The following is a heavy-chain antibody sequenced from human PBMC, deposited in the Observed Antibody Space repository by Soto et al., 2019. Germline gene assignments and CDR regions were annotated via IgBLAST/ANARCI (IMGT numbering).Heavy chain of an antibody. CDR2: IYYSGNT. V-gene: IGHV4-39*01. J-gene: IGHJ6*02. CDR1: GGSISSSSCY. CDR3: ARLDYGSGTRSYYFGMDV. D-gene: IGHD3-10*01. Sequence: SETLSLTCTVSGGSISSSSCYWGWLRQPPGKGLEWIGNIYYSGNTYYNASLKSRVTISVDTSKNQFSLRLNSVTAADTALYYCARLDYGSGTRSYYFGMDVWGQGTTVTVSS.